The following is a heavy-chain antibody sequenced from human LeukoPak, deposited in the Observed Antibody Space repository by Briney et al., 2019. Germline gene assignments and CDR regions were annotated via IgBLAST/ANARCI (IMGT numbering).Heavy chain of an antibody. Sequence: GGSLRLSWPPSGFTLGSYAMSWVRQPPGRGRGWVSAIIGGGGSTNYADYVKGRFTISRDNSKNTLYLQMNSLRAEDTAVYYRAKPQPNYYDSSGYYLRQYYFDYWGQGTLVTVSS. V-gene: IGHV3-23*01. J-gene: IGHJ4*02. D-gene: IGHD3-22*01. CDR1: GFTLGSYA. CDR2: IIGGGGST. CDR3: AKPQPNYYDSSGYYLRQYYFDY.